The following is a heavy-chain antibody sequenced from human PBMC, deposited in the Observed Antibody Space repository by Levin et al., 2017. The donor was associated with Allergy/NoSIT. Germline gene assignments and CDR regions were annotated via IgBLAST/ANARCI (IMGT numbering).Heavy chain of an antibody. CDR1: GGSISSGDYY. J-gene: IGHJ4*02. CDR3: ARAVPHDYGDYSPSGHEPPPDY. CDR2: IYYSGST. Sequence: MASETLSLTCTVSGGSISSGDYYWSWIRQPPGKGLEWIGYIYYSGSTYYNPSLKSRVTISVDTSKNQFSLKLSSVTAADTAVYYCARAVPHDYGDYSPSGHEPPPDYWGQGTLVTVSS. V-gene: IGHV4-30-4*01. D-gene: IGHD4-17*01.